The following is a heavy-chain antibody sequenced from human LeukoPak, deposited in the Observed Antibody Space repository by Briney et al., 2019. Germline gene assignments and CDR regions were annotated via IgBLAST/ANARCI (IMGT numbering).Heavy chain of an antibody. CDR2: IYHSGST. V-gene: IGHV4-38-2*01. CDR3: ASRFWSGYYTVGYYFDY. Sequence: PSETLSLTCAVSGYSISSGYYWGWIRQPPGKGLEWIGSIYHSGSTYYNPPLKSRVTISVDTSKNQFSLKLSSVTAADTAVYYCASRFWSGYYTVGYYFDYWGQGTLVTVSS. CDR1: GYSISSGYY. J-gene: IGHJ4*02. D-gene: IGHD3-3*01.